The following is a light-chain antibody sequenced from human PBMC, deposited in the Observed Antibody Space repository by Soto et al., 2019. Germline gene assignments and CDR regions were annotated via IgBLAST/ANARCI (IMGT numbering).Light chain of an antibody. Sequence: DIQMTQSPSSLSASVGDRVTITCRASQSISNYLNWYQHKPGKAPQLLIFGASHLQSGVPSRFSGSGSGTDFTLTITSLQPEDFATYSCQEGYSTSRTFGQGTTVEIK. V-gene: IGKV1-39*01. J-gene: IGKJ1*01. CDR3: QEGYSTSRT. CDR2: GAS. CDR1: QSISNY.